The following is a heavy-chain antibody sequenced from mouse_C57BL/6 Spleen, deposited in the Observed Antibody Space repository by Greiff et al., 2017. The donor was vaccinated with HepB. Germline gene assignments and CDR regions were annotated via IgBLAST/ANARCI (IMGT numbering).Heavy chain of an antibody. V-gene: IGHV1-80*01. CDR2: IYPGDGDT. Sequence: QVQLQQSGAELVKPGASVKISCKASGYAFSSYWMNWVKQRPGKGLEWIGQIYPGDGDTNYNGKFKGKATLTADKSSSTAYMQLSSLTSEDSAVYFCAREGYDYDEPYAMDYWGQGTSVTVSS. J-gene: IGHJ4*01. CDR1: GYAFSSYW. D-gene: IGHD2-4*01. CDR3: AREGYDYDEPYAMDY.